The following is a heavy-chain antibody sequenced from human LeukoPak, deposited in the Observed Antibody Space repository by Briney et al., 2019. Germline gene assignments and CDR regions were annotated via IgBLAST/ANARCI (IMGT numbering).Heavy chain of an antibody. CDR3: ARLPTFYYDSSGYHYDY. V-gene: IGHV3-23*01. CDR2: IDGSGDST. Sequence: GGSLRLSCAASGFTFSNYAMSWVRQAPGKGLEWVSAIDGSGDSTYYADSVKGRFTISKDKSKNTLYLQMDNLRAEDTGVYFCARLPTFYYDSSGYHYDYWGQGTLVTVSS. CDR1: GFTFSNYA. D-gene: IGHD3-22*01. J-gene: IGHJ4*02.